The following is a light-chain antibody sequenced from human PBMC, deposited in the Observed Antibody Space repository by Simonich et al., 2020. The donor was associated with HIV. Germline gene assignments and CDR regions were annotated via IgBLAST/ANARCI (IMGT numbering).Light chain of an antibody. V-gene: IGKV1-33*01. CDR2: DAS. J-gene: IGKJ2*01. CDR1: QDIANY. CDR3: QQYDNLPYT. Sequence: DIQMTQSPSSLSASVGDRVTITCQASQDIANYLNWYQQKPGKAPKILLFDASNLETGVPSRFSGNASGTDFTFTITSLRPEDIATYYCQQYDNLPYTFGQGTKLEIK.